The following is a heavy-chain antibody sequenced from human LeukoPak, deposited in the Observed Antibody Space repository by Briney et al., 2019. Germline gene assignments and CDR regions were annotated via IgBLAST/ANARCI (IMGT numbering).Heavy chain of an antibody. Sequence: SETLSLTCTVSGGSISIGGYYWSWIRQHPGKGLEWIGYIYYSGSTYYNPSLKSRVTISVDTSKNQFSMKLSSVTAADTAVYYCARDRGSVGYCSGGSCYDPDAFDIWGQGTMVTVSS. D-gene: IGHD2-15*01. CDR1: GGSISIGGYY. V-gene: IGHV4-31*03. CDR3: ARDRGSVGYCSGGSCYDPDAFDI. CDR2: IYYSGST. J-gene: IGHJ3*02.